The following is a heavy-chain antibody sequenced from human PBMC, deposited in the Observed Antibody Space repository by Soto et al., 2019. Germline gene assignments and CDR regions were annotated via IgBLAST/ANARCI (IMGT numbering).Heavy chain of an antibody. CDR1: GFTFSSYG. CDR3: ARDPGIAVAGNPYYFDY. CDR2: IWYDGSNK. J-gene: IGHJ4*02. D-gene: IGHD6-19*01. V-gene: IGHV3-33*01. Sequence: LRLSCAASGFTFSSYGMHWVRHAPVKGLEWVAVIWYDGSNKYYADSVKGRFTISRDNSKNTLYLQMNSLRAEDTAVYYCARDPGIAVAGNPYYFDYWGQGTLVTVSS.